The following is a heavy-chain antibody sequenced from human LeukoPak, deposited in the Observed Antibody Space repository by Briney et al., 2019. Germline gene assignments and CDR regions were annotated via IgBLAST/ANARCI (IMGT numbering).Heavy chain of an antibody. CDR3: ARDSFDWFVYYYYGMDV. J-gene: IGHJ6*02. Sequence: GGSLRLSCAASGFTFSSYGMHWVRQAPGKGLEWVAVIWYDGSNKYYADSVKGRFTISRDNSKNTLYLQMNSLRAEDTAVYYCARDSFDWFVYYYYGMDVWGQGTTVTVSS. CDR2: IWYDGSNK. V-gene: IGHV3-33*01. D-gene: IGHD3-9*01. CDR1: GFTFSSYG.